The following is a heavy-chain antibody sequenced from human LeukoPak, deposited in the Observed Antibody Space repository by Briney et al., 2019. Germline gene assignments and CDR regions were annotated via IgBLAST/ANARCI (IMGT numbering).Heavy chain of an antibody. CDR1: GFTFSSYW. D-gene: IGHD6-19*01. Sequence: PGGSLRLSCAASGFTFSSYWMSWVRQAPGKGLEWVANRKQDGSEKYYVDSVKGRFTISRDNAKNSLYLQMNSLRAEDTAVYYCARDRVWQWLVRDYYYYMDVWGKGTTVTVSS. CDR2: RKQDGSEK. J-gene: IGHJ6*03. V-gene: IGHV3-7*01. CDR3: ARDRVWQWLVRDYYYYMDV.